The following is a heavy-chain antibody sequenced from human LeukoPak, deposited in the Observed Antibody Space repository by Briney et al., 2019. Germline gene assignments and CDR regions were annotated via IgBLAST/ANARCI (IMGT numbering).Heavy chain of an antibody. CDR2: ISGSRSYT. D-gene: IGHD6-19*01. V-gene: IGHV3-23*01. J-gene: IGHJ4*02. CDR1: GFTFSSYA. CDR3: ATAQWLGLFDY. Sequence: GGSLRLSCAASGFTFSSYAMSWVRQAPGKGLEWVSAISGSRSYTYYADSVKGRFTISRDNSKNTLYLQMNSLRAEDTAVYYCATAQWLGLFDYWGQGTLVTVSS.